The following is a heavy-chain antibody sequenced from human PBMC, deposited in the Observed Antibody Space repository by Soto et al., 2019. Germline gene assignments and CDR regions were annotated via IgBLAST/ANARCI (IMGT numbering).Heavy chain of an antibody. V-gene: IGHV3-23*01. J-gene: IGHJ6*02. Sequence: EVQLLESGGGLVQPGGSMRLSCAASGFTFSSSAMSWVRQAPGKGLEWVSAISGSGGSTYYADSVKGRFTISRDNSKNTLSLQMNSLRAEDTAVYYCAKDLITIFGVVTLPGYYGMDVWGQGNTVTVSS. D-gene: IGHD3-3*01. CDR2: ISGSGGST. CDR1: GFTFSSSA. CDR3: AKDLITIFGVVTLPGYYGMDV.